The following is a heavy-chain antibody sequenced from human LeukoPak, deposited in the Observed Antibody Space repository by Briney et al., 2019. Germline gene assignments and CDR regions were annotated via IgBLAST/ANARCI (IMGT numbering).Heavy chain of an antibody. CDR2: IYSGGST. CDR3: AGDTANYRSGRSCYEGPGCNYYGMDV. J-gene: IGHJ6*02. D-gene: IGHD2-15*01. Sequence: SLRLSCXXXXFTVSSNYMSWVRQAPGKGLEWVSLIYSGGSTYYADYVKGRFTISRDNCKNTLYLKMNRLRTEKTAVYYSAGDTANYRSGRSCYEGPGCNYYGMDVWGQGTTVTVSS. V-gene: IGHV3-66*01. CDR1: XFTVSSNY.